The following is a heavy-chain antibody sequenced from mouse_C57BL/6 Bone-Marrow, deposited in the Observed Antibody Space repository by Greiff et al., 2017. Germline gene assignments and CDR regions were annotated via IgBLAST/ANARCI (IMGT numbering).Heavy chain of an antibody. D-gene: IGHD6-1*01. J-gene: IGHJ4*01. Sequence: QVQLQQSGAELVRPGTSVKLSCKASGYTFTSYWMHWVKQRPGQGLEWIGVIDPSDSYTNYNQKFKGKATLTVDTSSSTAYMQLSSLTSEDSAVYYCARGGLPLLAAWNAMDYWGQGTSGTVSS. CDR1: GYTFTSYW. CDR3: ARGGLPLLAAWNAMDY. V-gene: IGHV1-59*01. CDR2: IDPSDSYT.